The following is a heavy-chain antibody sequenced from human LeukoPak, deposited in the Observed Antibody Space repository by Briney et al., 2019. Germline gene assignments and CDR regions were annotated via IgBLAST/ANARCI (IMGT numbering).Heavy chain of an antibody. CDR3: AGRTCATLFYYYMDV. Sequence: GGSLRLSCAAAGFTFGSYAIHWVRQAPGKGLEWVTIISYDGGNKYYADSVKGRLTISRDTCKNRMYMQMNRLGAEGTSVSYYAGRTCATLFYYYMDVWGKGTTVTVSS. J-gene: IGHJ6*03. CDR2: ISYDGGNK. CDR1: GFTFGSYA. V-gene: IGHV3-30*04. D-gene: IGHD1-7*01.